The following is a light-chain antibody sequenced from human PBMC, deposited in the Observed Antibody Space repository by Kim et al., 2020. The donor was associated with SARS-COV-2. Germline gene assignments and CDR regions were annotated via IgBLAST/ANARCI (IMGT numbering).Light chain of an antibody. Sequence: GPRVTISCSGSSPNIGSNTVNWSQQLPGTAPQLLFFSNIHRPSGVPDRFSGSRSGTSASLAISGLQSEDEADYYCAVWDDSLNGPVFGGGTQLTVL. CDR2: SNI. CDR1: SPNIGSNT. J-gene: IGLJ3*02. CDR3: AVWDDSLNGPV. V-gene: IGLV1-44*01.